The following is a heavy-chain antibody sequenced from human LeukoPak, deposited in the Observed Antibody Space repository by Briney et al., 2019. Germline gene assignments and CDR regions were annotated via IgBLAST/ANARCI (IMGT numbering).Heavy chain of an antibody. CDR1: GGTFSNYA. CDR2: ISPYNGNT. CDR3: ARDTGNVVVIDVPHDAFDI. Sequence: ASVKVSCKASGGTFSNYAISWVRQAPGQGLEWMGWISPYNGNTNYAQKLQGRVTMTTDTSTSTAYMELRSLRSDDTAVYYCARDTGNVVVIDVPHDAFDIWGQGTMVTVSS. V-gene: IGHV1-18*01. D-gene: IGHD2-21*01. J-gene: IGHJ3*02.